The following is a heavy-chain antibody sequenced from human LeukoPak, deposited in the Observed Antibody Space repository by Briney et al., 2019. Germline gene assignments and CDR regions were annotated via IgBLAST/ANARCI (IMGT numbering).Heavy chain of an antibody. Sequence: ASVKVSCKASGYTFTGHYMHWLRQAPGQGLEWMGWINPNSGDTNYAQKFRGRVTMTRDTSISTTYMELSSLRSDDTAVYYCARVERRQQPLTGAFDIWGQGTMVTVSS. CDR1: GYTFTGHY. D-gene: IGHD6-25*01. CDR3: ARVERRQQPLTGAFDI. J-gene: IGHJ3*02. CDR2: INPNSGDT. V-gene: IGHV1-2*02.